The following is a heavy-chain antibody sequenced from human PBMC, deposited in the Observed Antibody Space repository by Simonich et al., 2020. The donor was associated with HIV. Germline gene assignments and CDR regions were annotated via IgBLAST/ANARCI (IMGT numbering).Heavy chain of an antibody. Sequence: QVQLVQSGAEVRKPGSSVKVSCKASGGTFSSYAISWVRQAPGQGLEWMGGIIPSFGTATDYAQKFQGRVTITADKSTSIAYMELTRLRSDDTAVYYCASAGRGSLNFDYWGQGTLVTVSS. V-gene: IGHV1-69*13. D-gene: IGHD3-10*01. CDR3: ASAGRGSLNFDY. CDR1: GGTFSSYA. CDR2: IIPSFGTA. J-gene: IGHJ4*02.